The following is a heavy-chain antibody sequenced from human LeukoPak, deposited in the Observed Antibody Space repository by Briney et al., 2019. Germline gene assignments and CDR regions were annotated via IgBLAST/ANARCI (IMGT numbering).Heavy chain of an antibody. J-gene: IGHJ5*02. Sequence: ASVKVSCKASGYTFTSYDINWVRQATGQGLEWMGWMNPNSGNTGYAQKFQGRVTMTRDTSTSTVYMELSSLRSEDTAVYYCARGGYCSGGSCPNWFDPWGQGTLVTVSS. V-gene: IGHV1-8*01. CDR2: MNPNSGNT. D-gene: IGHD2-15*01. CDR1: GYTFTSYD. CDR3: ARGGYCSGGSCPNWFDP.